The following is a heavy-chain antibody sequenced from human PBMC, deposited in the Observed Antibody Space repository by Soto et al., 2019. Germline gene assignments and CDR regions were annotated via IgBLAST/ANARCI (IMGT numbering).Heavy chain of an antibody. J-gene: IGHJ6*02. D-gene: IGHD3-3*01. CDR1: GGSVSSGSYY. CDR3: ARDRLYYDFWSGPIPGDYGMDV. CDR2: IYYSGST. V-gene: IGHV4-61*01. Sequence: SETLSLTCTVSGGSVSSGSYYWSWIRQPPGKGLEWIGYIYYSGSTNYNPSLKSRVTISVDTSKNQFSLKLSSVTAADTAVYYCARDRLYYDFWSGPIPGDYGMDVWGQGTTVTVSS.